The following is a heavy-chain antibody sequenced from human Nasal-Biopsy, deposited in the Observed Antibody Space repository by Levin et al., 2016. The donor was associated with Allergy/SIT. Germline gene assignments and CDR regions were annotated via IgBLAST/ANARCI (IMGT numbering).Heavy chain of an antibody. V-gene: IGHV3-23*01. CDR1: GFTFSACA. CDR3: AKNRPGTCFDS. D-gene: IGHD1-26*01. J-gene: IGHJ4*02. Sequence: GGSLRLSCAASGFTFSACAMSWVRQVPGKGLEWVSTAGTGTDTYYTDSVKGRFTISRDNSKNTVYLQMNSLRADDTALYYCAKNRPGTCFDSWGRGVLVTVSS. CDR2: AGTGTDT.